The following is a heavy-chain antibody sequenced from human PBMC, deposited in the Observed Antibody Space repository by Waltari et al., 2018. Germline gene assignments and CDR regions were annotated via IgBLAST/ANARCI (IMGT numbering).Heavy chain of an antibody. V-gene: IGHV3-30*18. Sequence: QVQLVESGGGVVQPGRSLRLSCAASGFTYSSYGMHWVRQAPGKGLEWVAVISYDGSNKYYADSVKGRFTISRDNSKNTLYLQMNSLRADDTAVYYCAKTPYSSSWPDELYYFDYWGQGTLVTVSS. D-gene: IGHD6-13*01. CDR3: AKTPYSSSWPDELYYFDY. J-gene: IGHJ4*02. CDR1: GFTYSSYG. CDR2: ISYDGSNK.